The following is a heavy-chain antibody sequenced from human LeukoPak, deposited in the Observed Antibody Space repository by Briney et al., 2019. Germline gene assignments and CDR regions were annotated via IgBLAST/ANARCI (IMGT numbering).Heavy chain of an antibody. CDR1: GGSISSYY. Sequence: SETLSLTCTVSGGSISSYYWSWIRQPPGKGLEWIGYIYYSGSTNYNPSLKSRVTISVDTSKSQFSLKLSSVTAADTTVYYCARVNGYSYGDYFDYWGQGTLVTVSS. D-gene: IGHD5-18*01. CDR3: ARVNGYSYGDYFDY. CDR2: IYYSGST. V-gene: IGHV4-59*01. J-gene: IGHJ4*02.